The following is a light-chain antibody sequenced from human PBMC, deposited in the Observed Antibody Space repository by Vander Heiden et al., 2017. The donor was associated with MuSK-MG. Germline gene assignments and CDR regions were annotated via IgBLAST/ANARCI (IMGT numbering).Light chain of an antibody. CDR3: YSRDSSGSHLYV. CDR2: GKN. CDR1: SLRSYY. V-gene: IGLV3-19*01. Sequence: SSELTQDPAVSVALGQTVRITCQGDSLRSYYASWYQQKPGQAPVLVIYGKNNRPSGIPDRFSGSSSGNTASLTITGAQAEDEADDYYYSRDSSGSHLYVFGTGTKVTVL. J-gene: IGLJ1*01.